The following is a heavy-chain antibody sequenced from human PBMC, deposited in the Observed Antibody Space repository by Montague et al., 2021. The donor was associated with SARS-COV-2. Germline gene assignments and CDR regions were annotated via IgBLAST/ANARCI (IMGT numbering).Heavy chain of an antibody. CDR2: VDYSGLT. V-gene: IGHV4-39*07. CDR3: AKDGGALAWGTFDI. D-gene: IGHD3-16*01. Sequence: SETLSLTCTVSRDSISSHNYFWAWIRQPPGKGLEWIGSVDYSGLTFYNPSLESRVTISVDTSKKQFSPKVNSVTAADTAVYYCAKDGGALAWGTFDIWGQGTMVTVSS. J-gene: IGHJ3*02. CDR1: RDSISSHNYF.